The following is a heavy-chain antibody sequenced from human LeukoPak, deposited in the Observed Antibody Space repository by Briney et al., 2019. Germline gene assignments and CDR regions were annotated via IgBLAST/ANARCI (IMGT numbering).Heavy chain of an antibody. CDR1: GGSISSGSYY. D-gene: IGHD3-10*01. V-gene: IGHV4-61*02. J-gene: IGHJ5*02. CDR3: ARDARLWFGELFENWFDP. CDR2: IYTSGST. Sequence: PSETLSLTCTVSGGSISSGSYYWSWIRQPAGKGLEWIGRIYTSGSTNYNPSLKSRVTISVDTSKNQFSLKLSSVTAADTAVYYCARDARLWFGELFENWFDPWGQGTLVTVSS.